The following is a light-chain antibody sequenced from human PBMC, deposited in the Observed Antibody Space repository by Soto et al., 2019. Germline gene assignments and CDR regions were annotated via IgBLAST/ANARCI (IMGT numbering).Light chain of an antibody. J-gene: IGKJ1*01. CDR3: QQYNSYPT. V-gene: IGKV1-5*01. Sequence: DIQITQSPSSLSASVGDRVTITCRASQSISSYLNWYQQKPGKAPKLLIYDASSLESGVPSRFSGSGSGTEFTLTISSLQPDDFATYYCQQYNSYPTFGQGTKVDIK. CDR2: DAS. CDR1: QSISSY.